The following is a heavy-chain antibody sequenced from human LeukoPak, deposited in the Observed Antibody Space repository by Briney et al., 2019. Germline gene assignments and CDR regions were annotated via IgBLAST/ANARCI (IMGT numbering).Heavy chain of an antibody. Sequence: GGSLRLSCAASGFTFSSYSMNWVRQAPGKGLEWVSYISSSSSTIYYADSVKGRFTISRDNGKNSLYLQMNSLRAEDTAVYYCARYRHLGYWGQGTLVTVSS. J-gene: IGHJ4*02. V-gene: IGHV3-48*04. CDR1: GFTFSSYS. CDR2: ISSSSSTI. CDR3: ARYRHLGY.